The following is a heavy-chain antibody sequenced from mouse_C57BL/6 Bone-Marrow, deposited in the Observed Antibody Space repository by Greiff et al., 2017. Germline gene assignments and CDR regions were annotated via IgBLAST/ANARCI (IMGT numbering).Heavy chain of an antibody. CDR3: TQAYYSNYPY. V-gene: IGHV14-4*01. D-gene: IGHD2-5*01. J-gene: IGHJ4*01. CDR1: GFNIKDDY. Sequence: VQLQQSGAELVRPGASVKLSCTASGFNIKDDYMHWVKPRPEQGLEWIGWIDPENGDTEYASKFQGKATITADTSSNTAYLQLSSLTSEDTAVYYCTQAYYSNYPYWGQGTSVTVSS. CDR2: IDPENGDT.